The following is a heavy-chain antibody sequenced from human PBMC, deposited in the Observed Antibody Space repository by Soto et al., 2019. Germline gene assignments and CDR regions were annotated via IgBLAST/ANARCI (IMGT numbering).Heavy chain of an antibody. CDR1: GFTFSSYG. D-gene: IGHD6-19*01. J-gene: IGHJ4*02. CDR3: ATSSGWHPNPFFDY. V-gene: IGHV3-33*01. Sequence: GGSLRLSCAASGFTFSSYGMHWVRQAPGKGLEWVAVIWYDGSNKYYADSVKGRFTISRDNSKNTLYLQMNSLRAEDTAVYYCATSSGWHPNPFFDYWGQGTLVTVSS. CDR2: IWYDGSNK.